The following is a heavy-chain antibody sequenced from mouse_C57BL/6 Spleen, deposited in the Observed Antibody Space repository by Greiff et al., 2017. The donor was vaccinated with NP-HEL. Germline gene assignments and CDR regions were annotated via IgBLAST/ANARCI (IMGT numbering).Heavy chain of an antibody. CDR1: GFTFSSYG. V-gene: IGHV5-6*02. J-gene: IGHJ2*01. CDR2: ISSGGSYT. CDR3: ARFKSYFDY. Sequence: DVKLVESGGDLVKPGGSLKLSCAASGFTFSSYGMSWVRQTPDKRLEWVATISSGGSYTYYPDSVKGRFTISRDNAKNTLYLQMSSLKSEDTAMYYCARFKSYFDYWGQGTTLTVSS.